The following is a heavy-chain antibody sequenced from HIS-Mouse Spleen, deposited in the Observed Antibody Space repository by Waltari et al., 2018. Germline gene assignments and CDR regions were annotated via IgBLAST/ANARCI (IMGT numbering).Heavy chain of an antibody. Sequence: QVTLRESGPALVKPTQTLTLTCTFSGFSLSTSGMCVSWIRQPPGKALEWLARIDWDDDKYYSPSLKTRRTISKETSKNQVVLKMTNMDPVDTATYYCARIAEGYSSGWYAFDYWGQGTLVTVSS. CDR2: IDWDDDK. V-gene: IGHV2-70*15. J-gene: IGHJ4*02. CDR1: GFSLSTSGMC. CDR3: ARIAEGYSSGWYAFDY. D-gene: IGHD6-19*01.